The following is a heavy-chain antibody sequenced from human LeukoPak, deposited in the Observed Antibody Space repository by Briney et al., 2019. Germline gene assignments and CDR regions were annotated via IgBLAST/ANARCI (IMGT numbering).Heavy chain of an antibody. CDR3: AKDRGSGTYYLIPDY. D-gene: IGHD3-10*01. J-gene: IGHJ4*02. CDR1: GFLFSGFG. CDR2: ISYDGSKK. Sequence: PGGSLRLCCEASGFLFSGFGMHWVRQSPGKGLEWIAFISYDGSKKYYGDSVKGRFTISRDSSKNILYLQMNALTTEDTAVYYCAKDRGSGTYYLIPDYWGQGTLVIVSS. V-gene: IGHV3-30*02.